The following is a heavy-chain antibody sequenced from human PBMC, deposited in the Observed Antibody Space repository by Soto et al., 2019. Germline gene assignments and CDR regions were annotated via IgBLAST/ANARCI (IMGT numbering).Heavy chain of an antibody. CDR1: GFTFIEYS. CDR3: VRDHQYAFDV. J-gene: IGHJ3*01. Sequence: SCAASGFTFIEYSMNWVRQAPGKGLEWVSYIRAIPNVIEYADSVKGRFTVSRDNAKNSLSLQMNSLRDEDTAVYFCVRDHQYAFDVWGPGTVV. D-gene: IGHD2-2*01. CDR2: IRAIPNVI. V-gene: IGHV3-48*02.